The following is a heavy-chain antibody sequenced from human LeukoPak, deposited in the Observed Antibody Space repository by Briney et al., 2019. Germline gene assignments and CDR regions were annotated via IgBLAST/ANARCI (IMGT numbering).Heavy chain of an antibody. D-gene: IGHD3-9*01. CDR3: AKVAYYEILKSWFDY. CDR2: ISSSGGRT. Sequence: GGTLRLSSAASGFTFSSYGMSWVRQAPGKGLEWVSAISSSGGRTDNADSVKGRFTISRDNSKNTLYLQMNSLRAEDTAVYYCAKVAYYEILKSWFDYWGQGTLVTVSS. V-gene: IGHV3-23*01. J-gene: IGHJ4*02. CDR1: GFTFSSYG.